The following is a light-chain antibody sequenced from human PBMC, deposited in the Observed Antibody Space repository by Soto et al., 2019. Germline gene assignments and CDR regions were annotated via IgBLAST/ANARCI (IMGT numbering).Light chain of an antibody. CDR3: FLTYSGARV. Sequence: QAVVTQEPSLTVSPGGTVTLTCGSSTGTVTSGHYPYWFQQKPGQAPRTLIYDTSNKHSWTPARFSGSLLGGKAALTLSGAQPEDEADYYRFLTYSGARVFGGGTKLTVL. CDR1: TGTVTSGHY. V-gene: IGLV7-46*01. CDR2: DTS. J-gene: IGLJ2*01.